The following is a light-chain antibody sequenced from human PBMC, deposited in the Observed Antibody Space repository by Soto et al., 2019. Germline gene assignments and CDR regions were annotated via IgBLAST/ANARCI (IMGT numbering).Light chain of an antibody. J-gene: IGKJ4*01. CDR2: GAS. V-gene: IGKV3-20*01. CDR3: HQYYSPPLT. CDR1: QSVSNNY. Sequence: EIVLTQSPGTLSLSPGERATLSCRASQSVSNNYLAWYQQKPGQAPRLLIYGASNRATGIPDRFSGSGSGTDFTLTISRLEPEDFAVYYCHQYYSPPLTFGGGTKVEIK.